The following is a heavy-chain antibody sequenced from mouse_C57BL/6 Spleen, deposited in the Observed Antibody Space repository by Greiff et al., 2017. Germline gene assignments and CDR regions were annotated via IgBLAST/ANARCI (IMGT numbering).Heavy chain of an antibody. CDR1: GYTFTSYW. D-gene: IGHD4-1*01. J-gene: IGHJ2*01. CDR2: IHPNSGST. Sequence: QVQLQQPGAELVKPGASVKLSCKASGYTFTSYWMHWVKQRPGQGLEWIGMIHPNSGSTNYNETFKSKATLTVDKSSSTAYMQLSSLTSEDSAVYYCARSDPNWDYFDYWGQGTTLTVSS. CDR3: ARSDPNWDYFDY. V-gene: IGHV1-64*01.